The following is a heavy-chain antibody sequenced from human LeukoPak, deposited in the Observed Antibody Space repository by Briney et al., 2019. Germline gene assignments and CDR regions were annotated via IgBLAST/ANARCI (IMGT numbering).Heavy chain of an antibody. CDR2: ISSSSSYI. CDR1: GFTFSSYT. CDR3: ASLLMGPEGFDY. Sequence: GGSLRLSCAASGFTFSSYTMNWVRQAPGKGLEWVSCISSSSSYIYNADSVKGRFTISRDNAKNSLYLQMNSLRAEDTAVYNCASLLMGPEGFDYWGQGTLVTVSS. J-gene: IGHJ4*02. V-gene: IGHV3-21*01. D-gene: IGHD2-15*01.